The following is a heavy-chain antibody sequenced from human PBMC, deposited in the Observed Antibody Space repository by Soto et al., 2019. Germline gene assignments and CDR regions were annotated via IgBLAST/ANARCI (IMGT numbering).Heavy chain of an antibody. CDR3: AHRGGATVGLYYFDY. Sequence: QITLKESGPTLVKPTQTLTLTCTFSGFSLSTPGVGVNWIRQPPGKALEWLALIYWHDDKRYSPSLKSRLTSTKDTSKNQVVLTRANMDPVDTATYYCAHRGGATVGLYYFDYWGQGALVTVSS. V-gene: IGHV2-5*01. J-gene: IGHJ4*02. D-gene: IGHD3-16*01. CDR1: GFSLSTPGVG. CDR2: IYWHDDK.